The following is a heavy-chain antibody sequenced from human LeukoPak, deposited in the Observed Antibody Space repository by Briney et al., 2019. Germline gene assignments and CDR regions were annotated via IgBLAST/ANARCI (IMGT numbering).Heavy chain of an antibody. V-gene: IGHV3-23*01. CDR3: ASTVYNDGTSFFAC. CDR2: ISGSGNST. CDR1: GFTFSNYA. Sequence: GGSLRLSCEASGFTFSNYAMSWVRQAPGKGLEWVSAISGSGNSTFDADSVKGRFTISRDNSKNTLYLQMNSLRAEDTAIYYCASTVYNDGTSFFACWGQGTLVTVSS. D-gene: IGHD1-7*01. J-gene: IGHJ4*02.